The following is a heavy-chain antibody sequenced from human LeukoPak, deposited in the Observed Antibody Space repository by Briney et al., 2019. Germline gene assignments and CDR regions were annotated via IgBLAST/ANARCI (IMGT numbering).Heavy chain of an antibody. J-gene: IGHJ5*02. V-gene: IGHV1-8*02. Sequence: ASVKVSCKASGGTFSSYAINWVRQATGQGLEWMGWMNPNSGNTGYAQKFQGRVTMTRNTSISTAYMELSSLRSEDTAVYYCARYYYDSSGYYYVHWFDPWGQGTPVTVSS. CDR1: GGTFSSYA. D-gene: IGHD3-22*01. CDR2: MNPNSGNT. CDR3: ARYYYDSSGYYYVHWFDP.